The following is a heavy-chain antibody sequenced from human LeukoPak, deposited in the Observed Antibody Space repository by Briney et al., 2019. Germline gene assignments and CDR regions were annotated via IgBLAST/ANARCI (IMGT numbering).Heavy chain of an antibody. CDR3: ASSMVRGVGVA. V-gene: IGHV4-34*01. D-gene: IGHD3-10*01. Sequence: SETLSLTCAVSGGSFSGYYWSWIRQPPGKGLEWIWEINHNGSTNYSPSLKSRVTISVDASKTHFSLKLSSVTAAVTAVYYCASSMVRGVGVAGGEGTLVRVSS. CDR2: INHNGST. CDR1: GGSFSGYY. J-gene: IGHJ4*02.